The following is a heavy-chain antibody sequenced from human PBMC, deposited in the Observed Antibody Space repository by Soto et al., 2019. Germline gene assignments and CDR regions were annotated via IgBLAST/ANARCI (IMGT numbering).Heavy chain of an antibody. D-gene: IGHD5-12*01. CDR2: IIPMFGST. CDR1: GGTFSHST. V-gene: IGHV1-69*08. J-gene: IGHJ4*02. Sequence: SVKVSCKASGGTFSHSTVAWVRQAPGHRPEWMGMIIPMFGSTNSAQKFRDRVTFSADTYTNTAYMELSSLRSEDTAVYYCATPSGLLGQYSALPDNWGQGTLVNVSS. CDR3: ATPSGLLGQYSALPDN.